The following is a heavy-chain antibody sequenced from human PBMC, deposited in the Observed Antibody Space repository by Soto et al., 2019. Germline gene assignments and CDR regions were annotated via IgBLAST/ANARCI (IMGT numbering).Heavy chain of an antibody. Sequence: QVQLVQSGPVVRKPGSSVKVSCKASGGTFNSYVINWVRQAPGQGLEWMGGIIPIFGTPNYAQKFQGRVTITADESTSTAYMELSSLRSDDPAFYFCASYGDFDYWGQGTLVTVSS. D-gene: IGHD4-17*01. CDR3: ASYGDFDY. V-gene: IGHV1-69*01. CDR1: GGTFNSYV. CDR2: IIPIFGTP. J-gene: IGHJ4*02.